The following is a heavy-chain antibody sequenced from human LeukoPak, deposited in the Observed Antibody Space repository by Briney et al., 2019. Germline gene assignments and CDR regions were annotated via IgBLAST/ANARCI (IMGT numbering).Heavy chain of an antibody. J-gene: IGHJ6*02. CDR2: IYYSGST. Sequence: PSETLSLTCTVSGGSISSYYWSWIRQPPGKGLEWIGYIYYSGSTNYNPSLKSRVTISVDTSKNQFSLNLSSVTAADTAVYYCARGNYYYYGMDVWGQGITVTVSS. V-gene: IGHV4-59*01. CDR3: ARGNYYYYGMDV. CDR1: GGSISSYY.